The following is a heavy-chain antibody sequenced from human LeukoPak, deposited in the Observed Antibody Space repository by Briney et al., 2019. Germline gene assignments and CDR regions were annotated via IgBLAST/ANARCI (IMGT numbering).Heavy chain of an antibody. V-gene: IGHV1-2*02. Sequence: GASVKVSCKASGYTFTGYYMHWVRQAPGQGLEWMGWINPNSGGTNYAQKLQGRVTMTRDTSISTAYMELSRMRSDDTAVYCCARASAGYSSSWYVGWGQGTLVTVSS. CDR3: ARASAGYSSSWYVG. CDR2: INPNSGGT. J-gene: IGHJ4*02. CDR1: GYTFTGYY. D-gene: IGHD6-13*01.